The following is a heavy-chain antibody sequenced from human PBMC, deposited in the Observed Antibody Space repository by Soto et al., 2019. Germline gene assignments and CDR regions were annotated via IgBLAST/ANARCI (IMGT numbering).Heavy chain of an antibody. D-gene: IGHD4-17*01. J-gene: IGHJ1*01. CDR2: IYWDDDK. Sequence: SGPTLVKPTQTLTLTCTFSGFSLSTSGVGVGWIRQPPGKALEWLALIYWDDDKRYSPSLKSRLTITKDTSKNQVVLTMTNMDPVDTATYYCAHKTLYDYGDYELPEYFQHWGQGTLVTVSS. CDR3: AHKTLYDYGDYELPEYFQH. CDR1: GFSLSTSGVG. V-gene: IGHV2-5*02.